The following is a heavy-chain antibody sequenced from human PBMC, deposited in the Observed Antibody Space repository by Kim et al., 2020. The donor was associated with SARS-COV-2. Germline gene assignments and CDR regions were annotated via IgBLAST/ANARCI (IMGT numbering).Heavy chain of an antibody. V-gene: IGHV3-30*18. D-gene: IGHD6-19*01. CDR2: ISYDGSNK. J-gene: IGHJ4*02. CDR1: GFTFSSYG. CDR3: AKLGGSYSSGGWV. Sequence: GGSLRLSCAASGFTFSSYGMHWVRQAPGKGLEWVAVISYDGSNKYYADSVKGRFTISRDNSKNTLYLQMNSLRAEDTAVYYCAKLGGSYSSGGWVWGQGTLVTVSS.